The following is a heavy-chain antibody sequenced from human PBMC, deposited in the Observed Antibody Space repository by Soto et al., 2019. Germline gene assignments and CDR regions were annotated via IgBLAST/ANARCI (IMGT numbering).Heavy chain of an antibody. Sequence: PSETLSLTCTVSGGSISSYYWSWIRQPPGKGLEWIGYIYYSGSTNYNPSLKSRVTISVDTSKNQFSLKLSSVTAADTAVYYCARGYYDILTGYPYYYYMDVWGKGTTVTVSS. V-gene: IGHV4-59*08. CDR2: IYYSGST. J-gene: IGHJ6*03. D-gene: IGHD3-9*01. CDR3: ARGYYDILTGYPYYYYMDV. CDR1: GGSISSYY.